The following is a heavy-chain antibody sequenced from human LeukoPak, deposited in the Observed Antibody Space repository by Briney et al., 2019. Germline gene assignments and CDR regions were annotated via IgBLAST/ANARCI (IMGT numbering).Heavy chain of an antibody. D-gene: IGHD6-13*01. CDR3: ASSYSSSWVWFDP. J-gene: IGHJ5*02. CDR1: GGSISSGSYY. V-gene: IGHV4-61*02. Sequence: SQTLSLTCTVSGGSISSGSYYWSWIRQPAGKGLEWIGRIYTSGSTNYNPSLKSRVTISVDTSKNQFSLKLNSVTAADTAVYYCASSYSSSWVWFDPWGQGTLVTVSS. CDR2: IYTSGST.